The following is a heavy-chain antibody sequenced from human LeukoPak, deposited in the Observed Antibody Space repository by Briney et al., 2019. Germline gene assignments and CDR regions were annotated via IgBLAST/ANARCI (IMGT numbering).Heavy chain of an antibody. V-gene: IGHV4-30-2*01. CDR1: GGSISSGGYY. Sequence: SETLSLTCTVSGGSISSGGYYWSWIRQPPGKGLEWIGYIYHSGSTYYNPSLKSRVTISVDRSKNQFSLKLSSVTAADTAVYYCATLLEGEYDFWSGPIDYWGQGTLVTVSS. CDR3: ATLLEGEYDFWSGPIDY. CDR2: IYHSGST. D-gene: IGHD3-3*01. J-gene: IGHJ4*02.